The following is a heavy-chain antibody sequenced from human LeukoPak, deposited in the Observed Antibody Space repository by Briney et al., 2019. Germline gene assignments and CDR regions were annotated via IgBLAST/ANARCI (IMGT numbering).Heavy chain of an antibody. CDR3: ARAYYGSGSYYNYFDY. Sequence: SETLSLTCTVSGGSISSSSYYWGWIRQPPGKGLEWIGSIYYSGSTYYNPSLKSRVTISVDTSKNQFSLKLSSVTAADTAVYYCARAYYGSGSYYNYFDYWGQGTLVTVSS. V-gene: IGHV4-39*07. J-gene: IGHJ4*02. D-gene: IGHD3-10*01. CDR1: GGSISSSSYY. CDR2: IYYSGST.